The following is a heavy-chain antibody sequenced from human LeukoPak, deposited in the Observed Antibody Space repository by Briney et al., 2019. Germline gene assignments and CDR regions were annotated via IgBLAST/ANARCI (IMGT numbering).Heavy chain of an antibody. V-gene: IGHV4-61*01. Sequence: SETLSLTCTVSGGSVSSGSYYWTWIRQPPRKGGDWIGYIYYSGSSNYNPSLKSRVTISVDTSKNQFSLKLSSVTASDTAVYYCARVPISLYYFDYWGQGILVTVSS. CDR3: ARVPISLYYFDY. CDR1: GGSVSSGSYY. CDR2: IYYSGSS. J-gene: IGHJ4*02. D-gene: IGHD1-1*01.